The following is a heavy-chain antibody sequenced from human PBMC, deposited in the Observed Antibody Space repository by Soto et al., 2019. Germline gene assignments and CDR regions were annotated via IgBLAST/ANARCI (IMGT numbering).Heavy chain of an antibody. V-gene: IGHV4-59*01. D-gene: IGHD3-9*01. CDR1: GASISIYY. Sequence: AETLSLTCTDSGASISIYYSSLIRLPPGKELGLIGYIYYSGSTNYNPSLESRVTISVDTSKNQCSLKLSSVTAADTAVYYCARDAPYYDILTGYFKEGGMDVWGQGTTVTV. CDR3: ARDAPYYDILTGYFKEGGMDV. CDR2: IYYSGST. J-gene: IGHJ6*02.